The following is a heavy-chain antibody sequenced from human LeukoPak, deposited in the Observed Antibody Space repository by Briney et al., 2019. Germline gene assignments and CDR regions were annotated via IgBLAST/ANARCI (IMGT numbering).Heavy chain of an antibody. J-gene: IGHJ4*02. D-gene: IGHD2-15*01. V-gene: IGHV3-74*03. Sequence: GGSLRLSCAASGFTFSSYWMHWVRQAPGKGLVWVSRVSGDGRDTTSADSVRGRFSISRDNAKKTLYLQMNGLTTEDTAVYYCARDQVYCSGGNCYFDYWGQGTLVTVSS. CDR2: VSGDGRDT. CDR1: GFTFSSYW. CDR3: ARDQVYCSGGNCYFDY.